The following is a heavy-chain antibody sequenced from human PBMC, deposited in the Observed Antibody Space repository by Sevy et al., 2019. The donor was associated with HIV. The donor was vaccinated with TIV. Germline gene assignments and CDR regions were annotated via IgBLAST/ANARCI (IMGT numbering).Heavy chain of an antibody. CDR3: ASTRGLLGYCSSTSCYPPAYYYYGIDV. CDR1: GFTVSSNY. V-gene: IGHV3-53*01. CDR2: IYSGGST. D-gene: IGHD2-2*01. J-gene: IGHJ6*02. Sequence: GGSLRLSCAASGFTVSSNYMSWVRQAPGKGLEWVSVIYSGGSTYYADSVKGRFTISRDNSKNTLYLQMNSLRAEDTAVYYCASTRGLLGYCSSTSCYPPAYYYYGIDVWGQGTTVTVSS.